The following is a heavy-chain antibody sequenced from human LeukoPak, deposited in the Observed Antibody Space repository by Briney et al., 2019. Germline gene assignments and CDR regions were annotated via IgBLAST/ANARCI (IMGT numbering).Heavy chain of an antibody. D-gene: IGHD5-18*01. Sequence: GGSLRLSCAASGFTFSSYEMNWVRQAPGKGLEWVSYISSSGSTTYYADTAKGRFTISRDNAKNLLYLQMSSLRAEDTAVYYYAREYSYGLDYWGQGTLVTVSS. J-gene: IGHJ4*02. CDR3: AREYSYGLDY. V-gene: IGHV3-48*03. CDR2: ISSSGSTT. CDR1: GFTFSSYE.